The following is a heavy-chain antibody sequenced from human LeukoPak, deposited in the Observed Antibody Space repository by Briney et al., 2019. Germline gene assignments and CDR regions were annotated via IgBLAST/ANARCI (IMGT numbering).Heavy chain of an antibody. CDR2: IWYDGSNK. Sequence: PGGSLRLSCAASGFTFSSYGMHWVRQAPGKGLEWVAVIWYDGSNKYYADSVKGRFTISRDNSKNTLYLQMNSLRAEDTAVYYCARGGRPYCTNGVCQSSFDYWGQGTLVIVSS. J-gene: IGHJ4*02. CDR1: GFTFSSYG. V-gene: IGHV3-33*01. D-gene: IGHD2-8*01. CDR3: ARGGRPYCTNGVCQSSFDY.